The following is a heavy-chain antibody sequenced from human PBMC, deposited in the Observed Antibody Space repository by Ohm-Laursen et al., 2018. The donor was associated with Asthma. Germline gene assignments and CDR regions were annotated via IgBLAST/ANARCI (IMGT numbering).Heavy chain of an antibody. J-gene: IGHJ4*02. V-gene: IGHV3-30*03. CDR2: ISFDGSKK. Sequence: SLRLSCAASGLTFNANAFHWVRQAPGKGLEWVAIISFDGSKKYYAESVKGRFTISRDNSKNTLYLQMNSLRPEDTAVYYCAREYASSWYPCFDYWGQGTLVTVSS. D-gene: IGHD6-13*01. CDR1: GLTFNANA. CDR3: AREYASSWYPCFDY.